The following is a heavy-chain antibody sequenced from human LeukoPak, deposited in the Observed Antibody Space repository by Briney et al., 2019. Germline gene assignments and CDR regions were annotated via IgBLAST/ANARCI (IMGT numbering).Heavy chain of an antibody. J-gene: IGHJ4*02. CDR3: ATSLGGSSSYDY. CDR2: FDPEDGET. CDR1: GYTLTELS. D-gene: IGHD1-26*01. Sequence: ASVKVSCKVSGYTLTELSMHWVRQAPGKGLEWMGGFDPEDGETIYPQKFQGRVTMTEDTSTDTAYMELSSLRPEDTAVYYCATSLGGSSSYDYWGQGTLVTVSS. V-gene: IGHV1-24*01.